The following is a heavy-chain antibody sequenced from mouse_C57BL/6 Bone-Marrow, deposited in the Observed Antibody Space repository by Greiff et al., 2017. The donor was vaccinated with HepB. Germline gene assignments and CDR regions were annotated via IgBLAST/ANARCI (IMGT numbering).Heavy chain of an antibody. CDR3: ARGGWPPAWFAY. D-gene: IGHD1-1*02. CDR1: GYTFTSYW. V-gene: IGHV1-7*01. Sequence: VQLQQSGAELVKPGASVKLSCKASGYTFTSYWMHWVKQRPGQGLEWIGYINPSSGYTKYNQTFKDKATLTADKSSSTAYIQLSSLTYEDSAVYCCARGGWPPAWFAYWGQGTLVTVSA. J-gene: IGHJ3*01. CDR2: INPSSGYT.